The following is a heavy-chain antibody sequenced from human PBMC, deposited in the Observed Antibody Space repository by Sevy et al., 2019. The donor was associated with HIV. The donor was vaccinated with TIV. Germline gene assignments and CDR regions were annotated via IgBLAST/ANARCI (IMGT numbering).Heavy chain of an antibody. D-gene: IGHD5-12*01. J-gene: IGHJ4*02. V-gene: IGHV5-51*01. Sequence: GESLKISCKGSGYTFTNYWIGWVRQMPGKGLEWMGIIYPGDSHTRYSPSFQGQVTISADKSISTAYLQWSSLKASDTAIYYCVRHPGVATLYFDYWGQGILDTVSS. CDR2: IYPGDSHT. CDR1: GYTFTNYW. CDR3: VRHPGVATLYFDY.